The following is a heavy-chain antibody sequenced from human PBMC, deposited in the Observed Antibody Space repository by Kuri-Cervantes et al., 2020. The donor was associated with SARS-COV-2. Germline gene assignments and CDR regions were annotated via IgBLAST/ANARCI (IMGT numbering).Heavy chain of an antibody. CDR1: GYTFTSYG. CDR2: INPNSGGT. D-gene: IGHD2-2*01. V-gene: IGHV1-2*02. J-gene: IGHJ4*02. Sequence: ASVKVSCKASGYTFTSYGISWVRQAPGQGLEWMGWINPNSGGTNYAQKFQGRVTMTRDTSISTAYMELSRLRSDDTAVYYCAMALRYQLPSYWGQGTLVTVSS. CDR3: AMALRYQLPSY.